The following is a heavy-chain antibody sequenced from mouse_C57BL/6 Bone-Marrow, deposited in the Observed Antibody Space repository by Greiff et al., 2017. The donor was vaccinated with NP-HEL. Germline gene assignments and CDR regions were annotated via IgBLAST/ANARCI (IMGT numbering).Heavy chain of an antibody. CDR1: GFSLTSYG. CDR3: AKNYPDGCLDY. Sequence: VQRVESGPGLVQPSQSLSITCTVSGFSLTSYGVHWVRQPPGKGLEWLGVIWSGGSTDYNAAFISRLTISKDNSKSQVFFKTNSLQADDAAIYYCAKNYPDGCLDYWGQGTSVTVSS. CDR2: IWSGGST. J-gene: IGHJ4*01. V-gene: IGHV2-4*01. D-gene: IGHD1-1*01.